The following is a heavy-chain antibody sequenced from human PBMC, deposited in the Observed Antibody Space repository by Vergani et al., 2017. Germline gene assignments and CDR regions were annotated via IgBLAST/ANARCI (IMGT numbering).Heavy chain of an antibody. D-gene: IGHD3-22*01. V-gene: IGHV3-23*01. CDR2: IRGSGGST. CDR3: AKDMIVDDRYFQH. J-gene: IGHJ1*01. Sequence: EVQLLESGGGLVQPGGSLRLSCAASGFTFSSYAMSWVRQAPGKGLEWVSAIRGSGGSTYYADSVKGRFTISRDTSKNTLYLQMNSLRAEDTAVYYCAKDMIVDDRYFQHWGQGTLVTVSS. CDR1: GFTFSSYA.